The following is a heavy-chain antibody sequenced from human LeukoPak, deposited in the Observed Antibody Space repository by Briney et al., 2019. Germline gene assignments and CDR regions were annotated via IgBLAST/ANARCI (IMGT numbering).Heavy chain of an antibody. CDR2: INPNSGGT. CDR3: ARGRFSGYGAD. Sequence: ASVKVSCKAAGYTFTGYYMHWVRQAPGQGLEWMGWINPNSGGTNYAQKFQGRVTMTRDTSISTAYMELSSLTSDDTAVYYCARGRFSGYGADWGQGTLVTVSS. CDR1: GYTFTGYY. V-gene: IGHV1-2*02. J-gene: IGHJ4*02. D-gene: IGHD5-12*01.